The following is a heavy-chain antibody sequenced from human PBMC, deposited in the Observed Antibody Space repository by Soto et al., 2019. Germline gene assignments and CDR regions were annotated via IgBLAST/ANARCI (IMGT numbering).Heavy chain of an antibody. CDR2: IYYGGST. CDR3: AYGLGSPYYFDH. J-gene: IGHJ4*02. D-gene: IGHD3-10*01. V-gene: IGHV4-31*03. Sequence: QVQLQESGPGLVKPLQTLSLTCSVSGGSISSGGYYWSWLRQHPGKGLEWIGYIYYGGSTYYNPSLKSRVSISVDSSKNQFSLKLRSVTAADSAVYFCAYGLGSPYYFDHWGQGTLVTVSS. CDR1: GGSISSGGYY.